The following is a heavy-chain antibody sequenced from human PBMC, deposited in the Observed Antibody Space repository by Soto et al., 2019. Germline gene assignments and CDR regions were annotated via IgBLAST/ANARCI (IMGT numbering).Heavy chain of an antibody. D-gene: IGHD5-12*01. J-gene: IGHJ5*02. CDR3: AKSRGASLGFDP. CDR1: GYTFTSYD. Sequence: QVQLVQSGAEVKKPGASVKVSCKASGYTFTSYDINWVRQATGQGLEWMGWMNPNSGNTGYAQKFQGRVSMTRNTSISTAYMDLSSLRSEDTAVYYCAKSRGASLGFDPWGQGTLVTVSS. CDR2: MNPNSGNT. V-gene: IGHV1-8*01.